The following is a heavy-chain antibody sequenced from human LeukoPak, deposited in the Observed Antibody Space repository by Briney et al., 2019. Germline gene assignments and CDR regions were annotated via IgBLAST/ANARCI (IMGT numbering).Heavy chain of an antibody. V-gene: IGHV4-4*07. CDR2: IYPSGST. CDR1: GGSISSYY. J-gene: IGHJ4*02. CDR3: ARENSGSYREFDY. Sequence: SETLSLTCTVSGGSISSYYWTWIRQPAGKGLEWIGRIYPSGSTNYDPSLKSRVTMSVDTSKNQFSLKLSSVTAADTAVYYCARENSGSYREFDYWGQGTLVTVSS. D-gene: IGHD1-26*01.